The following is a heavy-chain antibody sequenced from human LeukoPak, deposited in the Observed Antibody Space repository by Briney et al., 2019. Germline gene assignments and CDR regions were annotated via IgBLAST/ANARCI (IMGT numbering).Heavy chain of an antibody. CDR3: VRDPEDSSGYPFDY. J-gene: IGHJ4*02. CDR2: INPNSGGT. V-gene: IGHV1-2*02. Sequence: GASVKVSCKASGYTFTGYYMHWVRQAPGQGLEWMGWINPNSGGTNYAQKFQGRVTMTRDTSISTAYMELSRLRSDDTAVYYCVRDPEDSSGYPFDYWGQGTLVTVSS. D-gene: IGHD3-22*01. CDR1: GYTFTGYY.